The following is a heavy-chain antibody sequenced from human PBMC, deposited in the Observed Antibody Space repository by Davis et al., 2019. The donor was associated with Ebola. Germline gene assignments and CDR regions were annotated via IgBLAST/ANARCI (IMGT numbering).Heavy chain of an antibody. CDR2: INAGNGNT. CDR1: GYTFTSYA. V-gene: IGHV1-3*01. J-gene: IGHJ3*02. Sequence: AASVQVSCKASGYTFTSYAMHWVRQAPGQRLEWMGWINAGNGNTKYSQKFQGRVTITRDTSASTAYMELSSLRSEDTAVYYCARGSGGASDAFDIWGQGTMVTVSS. D-gene: IGHD3-16*01. CDR3: ARGSGGASDAFDI.